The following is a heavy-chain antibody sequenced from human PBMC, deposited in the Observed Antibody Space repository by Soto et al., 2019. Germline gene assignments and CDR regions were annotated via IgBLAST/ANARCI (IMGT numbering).Heavy chain of an antibody. CDR3: AKSYLGSSGWSLFDY. V-gene: IGHV3-23*01. Sequence: GGSLRLSCAASGFTFSSYAMGWVRQAPGKGLEWVSAISGSGGSTYYADSVKGRFTISRDNSKNTLYLQMNSLRAEDTAVYYGAKSYLGSSGWSLFDYWGQGTLVTVSS. CDR2: ISGSGGST. D-gene: IGHD6-19*01. J-gene: IGHJ4*02. CDR1: GFTFSSYA.